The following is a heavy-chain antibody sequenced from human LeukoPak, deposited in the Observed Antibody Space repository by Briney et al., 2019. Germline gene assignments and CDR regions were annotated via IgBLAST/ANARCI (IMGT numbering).Heavy chain of an antibody. V-gene: IGHV3-30*18. J-gene: IGHJ6*02. Sequence: VGSLRLSCAASGFTFSSYGMHWVRQAPGKGLEWVAVISYDGSNKYYADSVKGRFTISRDNSKNTLYLQMNSLRAEDTAVYYCAKVRTDSGWYYYYYGMDVWGQRTMVTVSS. CDR3: AKVRTDSGWYYYYYGMDV. CDR1: GFTFSSYG. CDR2: ISYDGSNK. D-gene: IGHD6-19*01.